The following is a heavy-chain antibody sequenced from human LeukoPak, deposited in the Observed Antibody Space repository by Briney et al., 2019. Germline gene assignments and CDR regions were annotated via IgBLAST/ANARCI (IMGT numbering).Heavy chain of an antibody. CDR3: AKDSTMIVVAYFDY. V-gene: IGHV3-23*01. J-gene: IGHJ4*02. CDR2: ISGSGGST. Sequence: PGGSLRLSCAASGFTFSSYAMSWVRQAPGKGLEWVSAISGSGGSTYYADSVKGRFTISRDNSKNTLYLQMNSLRAEDAAVYYCAKDSTMIVVAYFDYWGRGTLVTVSS. CDR1: GFTFSSYA. D-gene: IGHD3-22*01.